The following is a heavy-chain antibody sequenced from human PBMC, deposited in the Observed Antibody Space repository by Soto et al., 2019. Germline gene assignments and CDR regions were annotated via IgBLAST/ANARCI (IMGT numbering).Heavy chain of an antibody. CDR3: AKVSSSLRFLVWYNPYYFDY. D-gene: IGHD3-3*01. V-gene: IGHV3-23*01. Sequence: EVQLLESGGGLVQPGGSLRLSCAASGFTFSSYAMSWVRQAPGKGLEWVSAISGSGGSTYYADSVKGRFTISRDNSKNTLYLQMNSLRAEDTAVYYCAKVSSSLRFLVWYNPYYFDYWGQGTLVTVSS. J-gene: IGHJ4*02. CDR2: ISGSGGST. CDR1: GFTFSSYA.